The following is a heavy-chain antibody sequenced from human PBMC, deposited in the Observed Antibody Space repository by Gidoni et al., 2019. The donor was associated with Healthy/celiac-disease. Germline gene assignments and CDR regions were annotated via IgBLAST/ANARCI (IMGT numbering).Heavy chain of an antibody. J-gene: IGHJ3*02. CDR3: AREGGTTVTTAGDAFDI. V-gene: IGHV4-39*07. CDR1: GGSISSSSYY. D-gene: IGHD4-17*01. CDR2: IYYSGST. Sequence: QLQLQESGPGLVKPSETLSLTCTVSGGSISSSSYYWGWIRQPPGKGLEWIGSIYYSGSTSYNPSLKSRVTISVDTSKNQFSLKLSSVTAADTAVYYCAREGGTTVTTAGDAFDIWGQGTMVTVSS.